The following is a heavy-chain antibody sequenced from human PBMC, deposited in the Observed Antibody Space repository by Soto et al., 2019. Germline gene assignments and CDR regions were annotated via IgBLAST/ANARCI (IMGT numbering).Heavy chain of an antibody. Sequence: GGSLRLSCAASGFTFSSYSMNWVRQAPGKGLEWISYISGSGSPTYYADSVKGRFTISRDNAKNSLYLQMNSLRDEDTAVYYCAKDRYYAFDIWGQGTMVTVS. CDR3: AKDRYYAFDI. J-gene: IGHJ3*02. CDR2: ISGSGSPT. D-gene: IGHD3-16*02. V-gene: IGHV3-48*02. CDR1: GFTFSSYS.